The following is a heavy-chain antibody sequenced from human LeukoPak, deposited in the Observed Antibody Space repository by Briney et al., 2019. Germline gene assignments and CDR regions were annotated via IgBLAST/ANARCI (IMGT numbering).Heavy chain of an antibody. D-gene: IGHD4-17*01. J-gene: IGHJ4*02. V-gene: IGHV3-48*01. CDR3: AKDRNGDSTDRFLI. CDR1: GFTFSSYS. Sequence: GGSLRLSCAASGFTFSSYSMNWVRQAPGKGLEWISYISESSTSIYYADSVKGRFTISRDNAKNSLYLQMNSLRAEDTAVYYCAKDRNGDSTDRFLIWGQGTLVTVSS. CDR2: ISESSTSI.